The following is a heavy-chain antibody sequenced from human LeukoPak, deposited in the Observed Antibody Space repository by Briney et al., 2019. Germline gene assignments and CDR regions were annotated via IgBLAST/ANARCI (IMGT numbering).Heavy chain of an antibody. J-gene: IGHJ6*02. Sequence: TSETLSLTCAVYGGSFRGYYWSWIRQPPGKGLEWIGEINHSGSTNYNPSLKSRVTISVDTSKNQFSLKLSSVTAADTAVYYCARGIGYQLLYNYYYYGMDVWGQGTTVTVSS. CDR2: INHSGST. D-gene: IGHD2-2*02. CDR1: GGSFRGYY. CDR3: ARGIGYQLLYNYYYYGMDV. V-gene: IGHV4-34*01.